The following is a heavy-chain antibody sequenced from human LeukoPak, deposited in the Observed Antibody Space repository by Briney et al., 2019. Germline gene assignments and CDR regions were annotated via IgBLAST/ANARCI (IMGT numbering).Heavy chain of an antibody. J-gene: IGHJ4*02. CDR2: IYSGGNT. CDR1: GFTFSSYG. D-gene: IGHD4-17*01. Sequence: GGTLRLSCAASGFTFSSYGMSWVRQAPGKGLEWVSFIYSGGNTHYSDSVKGRFTISRDNSKNTLYLQMNSLRADDTAVYYCARRAGEYSHPYDYWGQGTLVTVSS. V-gene: IGHV3-23*05. CDR3: ARRAGEYSHPYDY.